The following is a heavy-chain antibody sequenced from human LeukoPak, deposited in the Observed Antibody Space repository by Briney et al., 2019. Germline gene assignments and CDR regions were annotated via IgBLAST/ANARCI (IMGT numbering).Heavy chain of an antibody. J-gene: IGHJ4*02. CDR2: INHSGST. V-gene: IGHV4-34*01. Sequence: SETQSLTCAVYGGSFSGYYWSWIRQPPGKGLEWIGEINHSGSTNYNPSLKSRVTISVDTSKNQFSLKLSSVTAADTAVYYCASLITMVRGVIKDYWGQGTLVTVSS. CDR1: GGSFSGYY. CDR3: ASLITMVRGVIKDY. D-gene: IGHD3-10*01.